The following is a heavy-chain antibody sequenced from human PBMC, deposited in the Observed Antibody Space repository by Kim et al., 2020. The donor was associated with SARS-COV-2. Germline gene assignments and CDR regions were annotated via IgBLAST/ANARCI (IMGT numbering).Heavy chain of an antibody. CDR3: ARDWTMVRGGPNWGWFDP. V-gene: IGHV3-23*01. Sequence: GGSLRLSCASSGIAFSSYDMSWVRQAPGKGLEWVSGISGSGEKTYYADSVKGRFTISRDNSKNTLYLQMNGLRAEDTAVYHCARDWTMVRGGPNWGWFDPWGQGTLVAVSS. D-gene: IGHD3-10*01. CDR1: GIAFSSYD. J-gene: IGHJ5*02. CDR2: ISGSGEKT.